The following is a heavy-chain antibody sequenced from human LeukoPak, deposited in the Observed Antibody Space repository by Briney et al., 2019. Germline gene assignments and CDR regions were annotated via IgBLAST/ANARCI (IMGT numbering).Heavy chain of an antibody. Sequence: SETLSLTCTVSGFSISSSRYYWGWIRQPPGKGLEWNGSIYYSGSTYYNPSLKSRVTISVDTSKNQFSLKLSSVTAADTAVYYCARNADGILGDYWGQGTLVTVSS. CDR3: ARNADGILGDY. J-gene: IGHJ4*02. V-gene: IGHV4-39*07. CDR2: IYYSGST. D-gene: IGHD3-3*01. CDR1: GFSISSSRYY.